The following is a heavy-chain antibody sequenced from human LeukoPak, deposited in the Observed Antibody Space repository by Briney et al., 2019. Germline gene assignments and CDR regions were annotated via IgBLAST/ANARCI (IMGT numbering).Heavy chain of an antibody. D-gene: IGHD2-15*01. V-gene: IGHV3-33*01. Sequence: GGSLRLSCAAYGFTFSNYGMHWVRQAPGKGLEWVAVIWFDGSNEYYADSVKGRFTISRDNSRNTLFLEMNSLRAEDTSVYYCARDNVGHFDYWGQGTLVTVSS. J-gene: IGHJ4*02. CDR3: ARDNVGHFDY. CDR1: GFTFSNYG. CDR2: IWFDGSNE.